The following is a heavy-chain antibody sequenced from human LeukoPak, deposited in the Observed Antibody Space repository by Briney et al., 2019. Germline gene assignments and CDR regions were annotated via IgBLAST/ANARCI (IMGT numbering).Heavy chain of an antibody. CDR2: TYYSGTT. CDR3: AGLFTIRGGRAFDM. Sequence: SETLSLTCTVSGGSINSYYWGWIRQPPGKGLECIGHTYYSGTTNYNPSLKSRVIISVDTSKNQFSLNLSSVTAADTAIYYCAGLFTIRGGRAFDMWGQGTMVTVSP. CDR1: GGSINSYY. V-gene: IGHV4-59*08. D-gene: IGHD3-16*01. J-gene: IGHJ3*02.